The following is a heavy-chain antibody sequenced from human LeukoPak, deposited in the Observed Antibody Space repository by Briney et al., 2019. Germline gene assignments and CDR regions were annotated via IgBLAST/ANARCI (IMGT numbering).Heavy chain of an antibody. V-gene: IGHV3-30*03. J-gene: IGHJ3*02. D-gene: IGHD3-9*01. CDR1: GFTFSSYG. CDR3: ARDHYDILSGKPSNAFDI. CDR2: ISYDGSNK. Sequence: AGGSLRLSCAASGFTFSSYGMHWVRQAPGKGLEWVAVISYDGSNKYYADSVKGRFTISRDNSKNTLYLQMNSLRAEDTAVYYCARDHYDILSGKPSNAFDIWGQGTMVTVSS.